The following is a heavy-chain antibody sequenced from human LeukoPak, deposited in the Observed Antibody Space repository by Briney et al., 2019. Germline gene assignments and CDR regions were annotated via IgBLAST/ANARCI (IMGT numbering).Heavy chain of an antibody. D-gene: IGHD2-21*01. J-gene: IGHJ6*03. CDR3: ARDLAIPGDYYYYMDV. CDR2: IYTSGST. CDR1: GGSISSYY. V-gene: IGHV4-4*07. Sequence: PSETLSLTCTVSGGSISSYYWSWIRQPAGKGLEWIGRIYTSGSTNYNPSLKRRVTMSVDTSKNQFSLKLSSVTAADTAVYYCARDLAIPGDYYYYMDVWGKGTTVTVSS.